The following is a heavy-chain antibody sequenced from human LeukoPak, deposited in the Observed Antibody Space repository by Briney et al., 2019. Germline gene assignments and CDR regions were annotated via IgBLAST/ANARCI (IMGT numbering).Heavy chain of an antibody. Sequence: GGSLRLPCAASGFTFSSYGMHWVRQAPGKGLEWVAYIRYDGSNKYYEDSMKGRFTISRDNSKKTLYLQMDSLRAEDTALYYCVKDLGYDYVWGEGNLYDCWGQGTLVTVSS. J-gene: IGHJ4*02. V-gene: IGHV3-30*02. CDR2: IRYDGSNK. D-gene: IGHD3-16*01. CDR1: GFTFSSYG. CDR3: VKDLGYDYVWGEGNLYDC.